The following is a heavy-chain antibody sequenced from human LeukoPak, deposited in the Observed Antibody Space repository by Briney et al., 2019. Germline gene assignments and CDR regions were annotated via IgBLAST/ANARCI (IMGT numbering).Heavy chain of an antibody. J-gene: IGHJ4*02. CDR1: GFTFNNGP. CDR2: IRNNGEIT. D-gene: IGHD2-8*02. V-gene: IGHV3-23*01. CDR3: AKADGICTGGICYRHFDN. Sequence: PGGSLRLSCAASGFTFNNGPMSWVRQAPGEGLEWVSIIRNNGEITFYADSVKGRFTISRDNSRNTLYLHMSNPRAEDTAIYYCAKADGICTGGICYRHFDNWGQGTLVTVSS.